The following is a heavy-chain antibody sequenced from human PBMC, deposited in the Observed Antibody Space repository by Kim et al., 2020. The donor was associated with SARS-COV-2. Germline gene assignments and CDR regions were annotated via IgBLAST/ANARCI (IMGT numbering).Heavy chain of an antibody. Sequence: NPYLKSRVTISVDTSKNQFSLKLSSVTAADTAVYYCARLPHYADYQWFDPWGQGTLVTVSS. V-gene: IGHV4-39*01. D-gene: IGHD4-17*01. CDR3: ARLPHYADYQWFDP. J-gene: IGHJ5*02.